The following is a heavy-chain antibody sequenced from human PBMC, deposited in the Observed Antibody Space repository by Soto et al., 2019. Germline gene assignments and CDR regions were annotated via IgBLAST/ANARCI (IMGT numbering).Heavy chain of an antibody. J-gene: IGHJ4*02. CDR3: ARDMYSSSWYVPIDY. D-gene: IGHD6-13*01. V-gene: IGHV3-33*01. CDR1: GFTFSSYG. Sequence: QVQLVESGGGVVQPGRSLRLSCAASGFTFSSYGVHWVRQAPGKGLEWVAVIWYDGSNKYYADSVKGRFTISRDNSKNTLYLQMNSLRAEDTAVYYCARDMYSSSWYVPIDYWGQGTLVTVSS. CDR2: IWYDGSNK.